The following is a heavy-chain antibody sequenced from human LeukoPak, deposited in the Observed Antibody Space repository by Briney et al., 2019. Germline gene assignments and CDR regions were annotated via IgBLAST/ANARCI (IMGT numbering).Heavy chain of an antibody. V-gene: IGHV4-61*02. J-gene: IGHJ4*02. CDR2: IYTSGST. CDR3: AREIQGWLQFPRFFDY. D-gene: IGHD5-24*01. Sequence: SETLSLTCTVSGGSISSGSYYWSWIRQPAGKGLEWIGRIYTSGSTNYNPSLKSRVTISVDTSKNQFSLKLSSVTAADTAMYYCAREIQGWLQFPRFFDYWGQGTLVTVSS. CDR1: GGSISSGSYY.